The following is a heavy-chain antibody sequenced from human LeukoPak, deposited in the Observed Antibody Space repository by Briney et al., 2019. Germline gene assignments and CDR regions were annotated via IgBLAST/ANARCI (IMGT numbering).Heavy chain of an antibody. D-gene: IGHD2-15*01. Sequence: GGSLRLSCAASGFTVSSNYMSWVRQAPGKGLEWVSIIYAGGSTYYVDSVKGRFTVSRDSSKNALYLQMNNLRAEDTAIYYCAKTRGGGPVDYWAREPWSPPP. J-gene: IGHJ4*02. CDR3: AKTRGGGPVDY. CDR2: IYAGGST. CDR1: GFTVSSNY. V-gene: IGHV3-53*01.